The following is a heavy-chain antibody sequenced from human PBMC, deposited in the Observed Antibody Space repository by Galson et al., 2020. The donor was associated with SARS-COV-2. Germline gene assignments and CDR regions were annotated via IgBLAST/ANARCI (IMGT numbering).Heavy chain of an antibody. CDR2: ISYDGSNK. D-gene: IGHD1-26*01. CDR1: GFTFSSYA. Sequence: GESLKISCAASGFTFSSYAMHWVRQAPGKGLEWVAVISYDGSNKYYADSLKGRFTISRDNSKSTLYLQMNSLRAEDTAVYYCARGGEWELPYYFDYWGQGTLVTVSS. CDR3: ARGGEWELPYYFDY. J-gene: IGHJ4*02. V-gene: IGHV3-30-3*01.